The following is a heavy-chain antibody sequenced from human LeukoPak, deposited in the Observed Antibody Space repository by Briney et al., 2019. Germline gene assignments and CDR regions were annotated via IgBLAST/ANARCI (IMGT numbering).Heavy chain of an antibody. J-gene: IGHJ3*02. CDR2: IYHSGSP. CDR3: ARRQEYQLLFAFDI. D-gene: IGHD2-21*02. CDR1: GYSLSSGYY. Sequence: SETLSLTCAVSGYSLSSGYYWDWIRQPPGKGLEWIGSIYHSGSPYYNPSLKSRATISVDTSKNQVSLKLNSVTAADTAVYYCARRQEYQLLFAFDIWGQGTMVTVSS. V-gene: IGHV4-38-2*01.